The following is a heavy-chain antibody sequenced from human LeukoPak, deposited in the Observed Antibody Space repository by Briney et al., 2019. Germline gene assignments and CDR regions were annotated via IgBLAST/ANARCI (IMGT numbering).Heavy chain of an antibody. CDR2: IYHSGSI. D-gene: IGHD3-10*01. Sequence: SETLSLTCTVSGYSISNGYYWGWIRQPPGKGLEWIGSIYHSGSISYNPPLRSRDPIQVDTPKNQLSLKLSSVTAADTAVYYCARNKGRYGSGRVHFAPWGQGTLVTVYS. J-gene: IGHJ5*02. V-gene: IGHV4-38-2*02. CDR1: GYSISNGYY. CDR3: ARNKGRYGSGRVHFAP.